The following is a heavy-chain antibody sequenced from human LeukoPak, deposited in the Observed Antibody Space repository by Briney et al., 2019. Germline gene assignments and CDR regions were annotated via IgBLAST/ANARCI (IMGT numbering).Heavy chain of an antibody. CDR2: IYGSDDRT. V-gene: IGHV3-23*01. J-gene: IGHJ5*02. Sequence: PGGSLRLSCVASGFTFSNYAMSWVRQAPGKGLELVSGIYGSDDRTVYGDAVKGRFTISRDNSKNTLYLQMNSLRADDTAVYYCAKTQGYYDAWGQGALVTVSS. CDR1: GFTFSNYA. CDR3: AKTQGYYDA. D-gene: IGHD2-15*01.